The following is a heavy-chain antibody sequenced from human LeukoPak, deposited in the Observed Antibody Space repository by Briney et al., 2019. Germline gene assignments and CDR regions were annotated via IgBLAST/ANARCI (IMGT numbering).Heavy chain of an antibody. Sequence: GGSLRLSCAASGFSFSTYSINWVRQAPGKGLEWVASISRNSNYIYYADSVKGRFTISRDNAKNSLYLQMNSLRTEDTAVYYCVRWGRQRSNWFDPWGQGTLVTVSS. J-gene: IGHJ5*02. CDR3: VRWGRQRSNWFDP. V-gene: IGHV3-21*01. D-gene: IGHD6-25*01. CDR2: ISRNSNYI. CDR1: GFSFSTYS.